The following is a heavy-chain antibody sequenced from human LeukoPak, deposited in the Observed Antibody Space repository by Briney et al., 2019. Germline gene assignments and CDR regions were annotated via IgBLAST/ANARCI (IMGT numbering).Heavy chain of an antibody. Sequence: PGGSLRLSCAASGFTFSSYEMNWVRQAPGKGLEWVSYISSSGSTIYYADSLKGRFTISRDNAKNSLYLQMNSLRAEDTAVYYCARAGRSCSGGSCFTGNWFDPWGQGTLVTVSS. CDR2: ISSSGSTI. D-gene: IGHD2-15*01. CDR3: ARAGRSCSGGSCFTGNWFDP. V-gene: IGHV3-48*03. CDR1: GFTFSSYE. J-gene: IGHJ5*02.